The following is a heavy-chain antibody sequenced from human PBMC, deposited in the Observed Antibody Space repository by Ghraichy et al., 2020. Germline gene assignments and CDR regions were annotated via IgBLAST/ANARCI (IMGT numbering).Heavy chain of an antibody. CDR2: TYYRSKWYN. J-gene: IGHJ6*02. Sequence: SQTLSLTCAISGDSVSSNSAAWNWIRQSPSRGLEWLGRTYYRSKWYNDYAVSVKSRITINPDTSKNQFSLQLNSVTPEDTAVYYCASWCNWNYGSVPRIDGRYYYGMDVWGQGTTVTVSS. CDR3: ASWCNWNYGSVPRIDGRYYYGMDV. V-gene: IGHV6-1*01. CDR1: GDSVSSNSAA. D-gene: IGHD1-7*01.